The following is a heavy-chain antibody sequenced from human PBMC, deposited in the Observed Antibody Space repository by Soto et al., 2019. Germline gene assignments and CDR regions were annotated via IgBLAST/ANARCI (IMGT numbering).Heavy chain of an antibody. J-gene: IGHJ6*02. CDR2: IWYDGSNK. CDR3: ARHESRGDGMDV. V-gene: IGHV3-33*01. CDR1: GFTFSSYG. Sequence: QVQLVESGGGVVQPGRSLRLSCAASGFTFSSYGMHWVRQAPGKGLEWVAVIWYDGSNKYYADSVKGRFTISRDNSKNTLYLQMNSLNAEDTAVYYCARHESRGDGMDVWGQGTTVTVSS.